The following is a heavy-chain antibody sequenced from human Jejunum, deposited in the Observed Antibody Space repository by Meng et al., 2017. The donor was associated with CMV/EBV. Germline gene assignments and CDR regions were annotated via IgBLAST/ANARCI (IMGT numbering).Heavy chain of an antibody. V-gene: IGHV3-74*01. CDR3: GRISHTGMTLYGKDV. CDR1: FTLRDYY. J-gene: IGHJ6*02. Sequence: FTLRDYYMHWVRQAPGKGLLWVSRINSDGTITYYADSVEGRFTISRDNTKNTLYLQMNSLRAEDSAVYYCGRISHTGMTLYGKDVWGQGTTVTVSS. CDR2: INSDGTIT.